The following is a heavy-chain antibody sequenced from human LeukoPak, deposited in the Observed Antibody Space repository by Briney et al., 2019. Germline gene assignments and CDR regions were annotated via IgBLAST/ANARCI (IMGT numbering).Heavy chain of an antibody. D-gene: IGHD2-2*01. J-gene: IGHJ4*02. Sequence: PSETLSLTCTVSGGSISSYYWSCIRHPPRKGLEESVYIYYRGSTNYNPSLKSRVTIAVDTSNNQYSLKMSCVTAAAMAVYYCASHMPTFDYWGQGTLVTVSS. CDR2: IYYRGST. CDR3: ASHMPTFDY. CDR1: GGSISSYY. V-gene: IGHV4-59*01.